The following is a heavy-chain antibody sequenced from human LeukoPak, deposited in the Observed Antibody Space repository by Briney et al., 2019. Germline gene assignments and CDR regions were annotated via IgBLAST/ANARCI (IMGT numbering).Heavy chain of an antibody. V-gene: IGHV4-61*03. CDR1: GDSVSNGNYY. CDR3: ARSQNYYGSGDY. Sequence: PSETLSLTCTVSGDSVSNGNYYWSWLRQPPGKALEWIGYIYYTGKTYYNPSLEGRVTILVDTSRNHFSVKLSSVTAADTAVYYCARSQNYYGSGDYWSQGTLVTLSS. J-gene: IGHJ4*02. CDR2: IYYTGKT. D-gene: IGHD3-10*01.